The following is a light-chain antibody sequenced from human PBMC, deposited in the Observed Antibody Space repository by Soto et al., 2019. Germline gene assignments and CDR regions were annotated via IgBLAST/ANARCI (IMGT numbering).Light chain of an antibody. CDR2: WAS. Sequence: DIVMTQSPDSLTVSLGERATINCKSSQSVFYSTNNKNYLAWYQQKPGQPPKLLIYWASTRESGVPDRFSGSGSGTDFTLTISSLQAEDEAVVSSSTPPLFGPGTKVDIK. J-gene: IGKJ3*01. CDR1: QSVFYSTNNKNY. CDR3: STPPL. V-gene: IGKV4-1*01.